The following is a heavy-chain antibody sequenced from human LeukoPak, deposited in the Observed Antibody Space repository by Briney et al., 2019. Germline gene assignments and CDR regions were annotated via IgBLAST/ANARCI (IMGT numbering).Heavy chain of an antibody. D-gene: IGHD6-13*01. CDR3: AREDSSSFAFDI. CDR1: GFTFSNYW. CDR2: IKTDGSEK. J-gene: IGHJ3*02. Sequence: GGSLRLSCEGSGFTFSNYWMGWVRQAPGKGLQWVANIKTDGSEKYYVDSVKGRFTISRDNAKNSLYLQMNSLRAEDAAVYYCAREDSSSFAFDIWGQGTMVTVSS. V-gene: IGHV3-7*01.